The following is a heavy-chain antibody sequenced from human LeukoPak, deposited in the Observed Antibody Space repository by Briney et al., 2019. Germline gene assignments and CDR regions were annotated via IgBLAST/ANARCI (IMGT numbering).Heavy chain of an antibody. CDR2: IIPILGIA. J-gene: IGHJ4*02. D-gene: IGHD4-23*01. CDR3: ARGPDYGGNSFNY. V-gene: IGHV1-69*04. Sequence: SVKVSCKASGGTFSSYAISWVRQAPGQGLEWMGRIIPILGIANYAQKFQGRVTITADKSTSTAYMELSSLRSEDTAVYYCARGPDYGGNSFNYWGQGTLVTVSS. CDR1: GGTFSSYA.